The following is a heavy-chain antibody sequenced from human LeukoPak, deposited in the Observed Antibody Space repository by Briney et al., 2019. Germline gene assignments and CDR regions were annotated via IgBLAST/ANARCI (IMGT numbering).Heavy chain of an antibody. Sequence: SVKVSCKASGGTFSSYAISWVRQAPGQGLEWMGGIIPIFGTANYAQKFQGRVTITTDESTSTAYMELSSLRSEDTAVYYCARDQMATMNYFDYWDQGTLVTVSS. V-gene: IGHV1-69*05. J-gene: IGHJ4*02. D-gene: IGHD5-24*01. CDR1: GGTFSSYA. CDR3: ARDQMATMNYFDY. CDR2: IIPIFGTA.